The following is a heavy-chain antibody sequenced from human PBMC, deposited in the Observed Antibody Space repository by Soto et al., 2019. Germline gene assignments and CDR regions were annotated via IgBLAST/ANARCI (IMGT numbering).Heavy chain of an antibody. Sequence: SVKVSCKASGGTFSSYAISWVRQAPGQGLEWMGGIIPIFGTANYAQKFQGRVTITANKSTSTAYMELSSLRSEDTAVYYCARDPRRPYNWFDPWGQGTLVTVSS. CDR2: IIPIFGTA. CDR3: ARDPRRPYNWFDP. CDR1: GGTFSSYA. V-gene: IGHV1-69*06. J-gene: IGHJ5*02.